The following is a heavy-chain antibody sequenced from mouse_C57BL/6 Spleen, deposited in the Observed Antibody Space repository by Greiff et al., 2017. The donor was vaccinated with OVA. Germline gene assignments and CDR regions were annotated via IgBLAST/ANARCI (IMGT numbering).Heavy chain of an antibody. CDR1: GYTFTDYE. CDR3: TRGGDYDSYWYFDV. Sequence: VQLQQSGAELVRPGASVTLSCKASGYTFTDYEMHWVKQTPVHGLEWIGAIDPETGGTAYNQKFKGKAILTADKSSSTAYMELRSLTSEDSAVYYGTRGGDYDSYWYFDVWGTGTTVTVSS. J-gene: IGHJ1*03. V-gene: IGHV1-15*01. CDR2: IDPETGGT. D-gene: IGHD2-4*01.